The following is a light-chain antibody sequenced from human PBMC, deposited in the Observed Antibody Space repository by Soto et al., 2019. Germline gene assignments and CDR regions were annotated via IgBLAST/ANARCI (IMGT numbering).Light chain of an antibody. V-gene: IGLV1-44*01. CDR2: GNN. Sequence: QSVLTQSPSASGTPGQRVTISCSGSTSNFGSNSVNWYQQLPGTAPKLLIYGNNQRPSGVPDRFSGSKSGTSASLAISGLQSEDEADYYCASWDDSLTDPVVFGGGTKLTVL. CDR1: TSNFGSNS. CDR3: ASWDDSLTDPVV. J-gene: IGLJ2*01.